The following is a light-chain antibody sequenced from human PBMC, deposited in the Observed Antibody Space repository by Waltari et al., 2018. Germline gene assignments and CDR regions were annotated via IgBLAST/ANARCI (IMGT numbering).Light chain of an antibody. Sequence: QSDLTQPASVSGSPGQSVTISCTGSSSNIGSYNFVSWYQQHPAKAPQLIISEVTRRPSGVSNRFSGSKSGNTASLTISGLQPEDEAEYFCCSYTLGGSYYVFGTGTKVAVL. V-gene: IGLV2-23*02. J-gene: IGLJ1*01. CDR3: CSYTLGGSYYV. CDR2: EVT. CDR1: SSNIGSYNF.